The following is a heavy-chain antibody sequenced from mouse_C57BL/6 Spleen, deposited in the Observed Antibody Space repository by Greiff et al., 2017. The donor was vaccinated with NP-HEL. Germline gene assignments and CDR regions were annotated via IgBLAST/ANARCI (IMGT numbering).Heavy chain of an antibody. CDR1: GYTFTDYY. V-gene: IGHV1-26*01. CDR2: INPNNGGT. CDR3: AREEPDY. J-gene: IGHJ2*01. Sequence: EVQLQQSGPELVKPGASVKISCKASGYTFTDYYMNWVKQSHGKSLEWIGDINPNNGGTSYNQKFKGKATLTVDKSSSTAYMELRSLTSEDSAVYYCAREEPDYWGQGTTLTVSS.